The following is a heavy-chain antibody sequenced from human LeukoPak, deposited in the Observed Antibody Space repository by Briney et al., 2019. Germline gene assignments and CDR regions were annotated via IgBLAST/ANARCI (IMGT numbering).Heavy chain of an antibody. CDR2: IYYTGST. CDR1: GDSISNYY. CDR3: ARASGYAEVEY. Sequence: SETLSLTCTVSGDSISNYYWTWIRQPPGKGLEWIGYIYYTGSTNYNPSLKSRVTISVDTSKNQFSLKLSSVTAADTAVYYCARASGYAEVEYLGQGTLVTVSS. J-gene: IGHJ4*02. V-gene: IGHV4-59*01. D-gene: IGHD5-12*01.